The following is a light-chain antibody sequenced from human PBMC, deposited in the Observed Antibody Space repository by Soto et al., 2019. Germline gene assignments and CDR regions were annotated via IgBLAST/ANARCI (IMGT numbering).Light chain of an antibody. Sequence: EIVLTQSPGTLSLSPGERATLSCRASQSVSSSYLAWYQQKPGQAPRLLIYGASSRATGIPDRFSGSGSGTDFALTISRLEPEDFAVDYCQQYGSSPVRYTFGQGTKMEIK. CDR1: QSVSSSY. CDR3: QQYGSSPVRYT. CDR2: GAS. J-gene: IGKJ2*01. V-gene: IGKV3-20*01.